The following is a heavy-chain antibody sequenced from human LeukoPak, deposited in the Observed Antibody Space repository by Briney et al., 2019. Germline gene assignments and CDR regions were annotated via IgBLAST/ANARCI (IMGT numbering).Heavy chain of an antibody. Sequence: ASVGLSCKASGYTFTGYYMHWVRQAPGQGLEWMGWINPNSGGTNYAQRFQGRVTMTRDTSISTAYMGLSRLRSDDTAVYFCARVRLGYDTSGHFDYWGQGTLVTVS. CDR3: ARVRLGYDTSGHFDY. V-gene: IGHV1-2*02. J-gene: IGHJ4*02. CDR2: INPNSGGT. CDR1: GYTFTGYY. D-gene: IGHD3-22*01.